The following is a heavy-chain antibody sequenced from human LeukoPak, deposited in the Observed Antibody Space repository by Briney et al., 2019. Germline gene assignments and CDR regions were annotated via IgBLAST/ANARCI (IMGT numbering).Heavy chain of an antibody. CDR1: GFTFTAYL. CDR3: VRESEYYFDHSASFDY. J-gene: IGHJ4*02. V-gene: IGHV3-30-3*01. D-gene: IGHD3-22*01. CDR2: MSSDGNAM. Sequence: GRSLRLSCAASGFTFTAYLIHWVRQAPGKGLEWVAVMSSDGNAMFYADSVKGRFTISRDNSKNTLYLQMNSLKAEDTAVYYCVRESEYYFDHSASFDYWGQGTLVTVSS.